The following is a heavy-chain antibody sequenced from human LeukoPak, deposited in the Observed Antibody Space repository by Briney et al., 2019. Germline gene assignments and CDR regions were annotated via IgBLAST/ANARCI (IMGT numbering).Heavy chain of an antibody. CDR3: ATGGPYDILTGYYFDY. CDR1: GYTFTGYY. Sequence: ASVKVSCKASGYTFTGYYMHWVRQAPGKGLEWMGGFNPEDGETIYAQKFQGRVTMTEDTSTDTAYMELSSLRSEDTAVYYCATGGPYDILTGYYFDYWGQGTLVTVSS. V-gene: IGHV1-24*01. CDR2: FNPEDGET. D-gene: IGHD3-9*01. J-gene: IGHJ4*02.